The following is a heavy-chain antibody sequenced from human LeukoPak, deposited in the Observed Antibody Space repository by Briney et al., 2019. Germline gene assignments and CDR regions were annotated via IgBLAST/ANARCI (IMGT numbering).Heavy chain of an antibody. Sequence: SETLSLTCTVSGGAISRWCLSWLRQPAGKGLEWIGRFCTTGSTNYSPSLKSRVTMSVDTSKNQFSLNLISVTAADTAVYYCATGAGDFDHWGQGILVTVSS. CDR3: ATGAGDFDH. V-gene: IGHV4-4*07. CDR2: FCTTGST. D-gene: IGHD1-14*01. CDR1: GGAISRWC. J-gene: IGHJ4*02.